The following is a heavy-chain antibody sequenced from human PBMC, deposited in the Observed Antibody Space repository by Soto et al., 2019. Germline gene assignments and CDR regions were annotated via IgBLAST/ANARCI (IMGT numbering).Heavy chain of an antibody. CDR1: GYSFAGYW. CDR3: ARQGPYYDSSGYDYFDY. J-gene: IGHJ4*02. Sequence: PGESLKISCKGSGYSFAGYWITWVRQKPGKGLEWMGRIDPSDSQTYYSPSFRGHVTISVTKSITTVFLQWSSLRASDTAMYYCARQGPYYDSSGYDYFDYWGQGTLVTVSS. D-gene: IGHD3-22*01. V-gene: IGHV5-10-1*01. CDR2: IDPSDSQT.